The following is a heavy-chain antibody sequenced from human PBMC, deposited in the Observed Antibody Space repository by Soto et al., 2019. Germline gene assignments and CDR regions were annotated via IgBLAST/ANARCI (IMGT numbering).Heavy chain of an antibody. V-gene: IGHV4-59*01. D-gene: IGHD3-9*01. CDR3: AREAGVRYPFDP. CDR2: IYYSGST. Sequence: KASETLSLTCTVSGGSIISYYWSWIRQPPGKGLEWIGYIYYSGSTNYNPSLKSRVTISVDTSKNQFSLRLSSVSAADTAMYYCAREAGVRYPFDPWGRGTLVTVSS. J-gene: IGHJ5*02. CDR1: GGSIISYY.